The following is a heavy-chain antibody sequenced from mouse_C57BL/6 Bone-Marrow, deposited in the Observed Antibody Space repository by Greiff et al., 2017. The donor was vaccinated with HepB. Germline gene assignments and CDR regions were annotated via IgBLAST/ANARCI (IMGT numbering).Heavy chain of an antibody. CDR1: GYTFTSYG. Sequence: QVQLQQSGAELARPGASVKLSCKASGYTFTSYGISWVKQSTGQGLEWIGEINPRSGNTYYNEKFKGKATLTADKSSSTAYMELRSLTSEDSAVYFCARILYYFDYWGQGTTLTVSS. CDR3: ARILYYFDY. J-gene: IGHJ2*01. CDR2: INPRSGNT. V-gene: IGHV1-81*01.